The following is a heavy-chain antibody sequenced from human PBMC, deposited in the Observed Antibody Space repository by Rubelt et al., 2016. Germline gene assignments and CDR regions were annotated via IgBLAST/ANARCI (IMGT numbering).Heavy chain of an antibody. CDR3: ARFALPAVTTAYYYYALDV. D-gene: IGHD4-17*01. Sequence: QVQLVQSGAEVKRPGASVKVSCKASGYPFATYAMHWVRQAPGQRLEWMGWLDAGNGDTKYSINLQGRVTFTRDTSASTAYMGLSSLRSEDSAVYYCARFALPAVTTAYYYYALDVWGQGTTVTVSS. J-gene: IGHJ6*02. V-gene: IGHV1-3*01. CDR2: LDAGNGDT. CDR1: GYPFATYA.